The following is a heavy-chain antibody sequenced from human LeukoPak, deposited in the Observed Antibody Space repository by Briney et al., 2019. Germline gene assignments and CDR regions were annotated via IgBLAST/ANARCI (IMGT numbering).Heavy chain of an antibody. D-gene: IGHD3-10*01. J-gene: IGHJ3*02. CDR2: ISYDGSNK. Sequence: GGSLRLSCAASGFTFSTYRMNWVRQAPGKGLEWVAVISYDGSNKYYADSVKGRFTISRDNSKNTLYLQMNSLRAEDTAVYYCARGGGYLVWSSGGAFDIWGQGTMVTVSS. CDR3: ARGGGYLVWSSGGAFDI. V-gene: IGHV3-30*03. CDR1: GFTFSTYR.